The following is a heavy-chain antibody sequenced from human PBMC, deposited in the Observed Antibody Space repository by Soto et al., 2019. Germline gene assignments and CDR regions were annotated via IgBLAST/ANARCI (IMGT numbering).Heavy chain of an antibody. D-gene: IGHD6-19*01. J-gene: IGHJ4*02. CDR3: ARAYSSGWYSGFDY. V-gene: IGHV1-69*13. CDR2: IIPIFGTA. Sequence: ASVKVSCKASGGTFSSYAISWVRQAPGQGLEWMGGIIPIFGTANYAQKFQGRVTITADESTSTAYMELSSLRSEDTAVYYCARAYSSGWYSGFDYWGQLPLVTASS. CDR1: GGTFSSYA.